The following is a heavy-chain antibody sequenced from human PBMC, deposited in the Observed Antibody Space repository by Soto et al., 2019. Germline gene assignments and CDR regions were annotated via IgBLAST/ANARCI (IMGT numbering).Heavy chain of an antibody. J-gene: IGHJ4*02. CDR1: GGTFSTYA. CDR3: ASGIQLWLRRINNGYSG. D-gene: IGHD5-18*01. Sequence: QVQLVQSGAEVKKPVSSVKVSCKAHGGTFSTYAISWVRQAPGQGLEWMGGIIPMFGTANYAQRFQDRVTITADESTNTVYMELSSLRSEDTAVYFCASGIQLWLRRINNGYSGWGQGTLVTVFS. CDR2: IIPMFGTA. V-gene: IGHV1-69*12.